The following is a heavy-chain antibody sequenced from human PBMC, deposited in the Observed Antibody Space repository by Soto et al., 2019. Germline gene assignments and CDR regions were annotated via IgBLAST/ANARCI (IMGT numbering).Heavy chain of an antibody. D-gene: IGHD2-8*01. V-gene: IGHV5-51*01. J-gene: IGHJ5*02. CDR3: ARCPPSYCTSGRFDP. CDR2: IYPGDSDT. CDR1: GYSFSTYL. Sequence: GESLNISCEASGYSFSTYLIAWVRQMPGKGLEWMGIIYPGDSDTRYSPSFQGQVTISADKSISTAYLQWSSLKASDTAMYYCARCPPSYCTSGRFDPWGQGTLVTVSS.